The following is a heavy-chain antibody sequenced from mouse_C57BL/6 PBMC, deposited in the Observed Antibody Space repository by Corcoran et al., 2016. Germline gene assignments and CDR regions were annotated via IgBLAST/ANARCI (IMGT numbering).Heavy chain of an antibody. V-gene: IGHV9-3*01. CDR3: ARWGRDYAMDY. CDR2: INTYSGVP. D-gene: IGHD3-3*01. J-gene: IGHJ4*01. Sequence: QIQLVQSGPELKKPGETVKISCKASGYTFTTYGMSWVKQAPGKGLKWMGWINTYSGVPTYDDDFKGRFSFSLETYASTAYLQINNLKNEDTATYCFARWGRDYAMDYWGQGTSVTVSS. CDR1: GYTFTTYG.